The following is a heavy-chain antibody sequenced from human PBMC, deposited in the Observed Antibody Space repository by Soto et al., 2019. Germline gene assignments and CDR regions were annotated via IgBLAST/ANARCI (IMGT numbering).Heavy chain of an antibody. V-gene: IGHV3-23*01. CDR1: GFSFSSYA. CDR2: ISDRGGSS. D-gene: IGHD5-12*01. CDR3: AKGSIEYSASVDN. J-gene: IGHJ4*02. Sequence: EVQLLESGGGLVQPGGSLRLSCAASGFSFSSYAMVWVRQAPGKGLEWVSVISDRGGSSYFADSVKGRFTISRDNSKNVLSLEMNSLRAEDTAIYFCAKGSIEYSASVDNWGQGTLVLVS.